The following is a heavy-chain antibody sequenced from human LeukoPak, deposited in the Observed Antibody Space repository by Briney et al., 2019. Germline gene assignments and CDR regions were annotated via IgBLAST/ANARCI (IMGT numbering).Heavy chain of an antibody. CDR1: GFTFSSYG. CDR3: AREARGYSYDFLWYYYGMDV. V-gene: IGHV3-33*01. CDR2: IWYDGSNK. Sequence: PGGSLRLSCAASGFTFSSYGMHWVRQAPGKGLEWVAVIWYDGSNKYYADSVKGRFTISRDNSKNTLYLQMNSLRAKDTAVYYCAREARGYSYDFLWYYYGMDVWGQGTTVTVSS. D-gene: IGHD5-18*01. J-gene: IGHJ6*02.